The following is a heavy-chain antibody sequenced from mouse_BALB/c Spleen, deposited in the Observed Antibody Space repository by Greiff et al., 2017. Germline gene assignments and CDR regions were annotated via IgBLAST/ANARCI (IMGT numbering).Heavy chain of an antibody. D-gene: IGHD4-1*01. J-gene: IGHJ4*01. CDR1: GFTFSSFG. CDR3: ARGVGIYYYAMDY. Sequence: EVMLVESGGGLVQPGGSRKLSCAASGFTFSSFGMHWVRQAPEKGLEWVAYISSGSSTIYYADTVKGRFTISRDNPKNTLFLQMTSLRSEDTAMYYCARGVGIYYYAMDYWGQGTSVTVSS. CDR2: ISSGSSTI. V-gene: IGHV5-17*02.